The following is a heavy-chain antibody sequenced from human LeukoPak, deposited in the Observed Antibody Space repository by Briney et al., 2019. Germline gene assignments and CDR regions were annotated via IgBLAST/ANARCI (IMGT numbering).Heavy chain of an antibody. CDR3: ARHTLYNYYSMDV. V-gene: IGHV4-59*08. Sequence: PSETLSLTCTVSGGSISSYYWSWIRQPPGKGLEWIGYIYYSGSTNYNPSLKSRVTISVDTSKNQFSLKLSSVTAADTAVYYRARHTLYNYYSMDVWGKGTPVTVSS. J-gene: IGHJ6*03. CDR1: GGSISSYY. CDR2: IYYSGST.